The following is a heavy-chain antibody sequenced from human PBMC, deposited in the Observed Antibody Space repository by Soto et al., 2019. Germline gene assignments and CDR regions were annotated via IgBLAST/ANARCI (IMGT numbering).Heavy chain of an antibody. CDR3: ARAEAHYDSSGYYPNWFAP. J-gene: IGHJ5*02. V-gene: IGHV4-31*03. CDR2: IYYSGST. Sequence: SETLSLTCTVSGGSISSGGYYWSWIRQHPGKGLEWIGYIYYSGSTYYNPSLKSRVTISVDTSKNQFSLKLSSVTAADTAVYYCARAEAHYDSSGYYPNWFAPWGQGTLVTVSS. D-gene: IGHD3-22*01. CDR1: GGSISSGGYY.